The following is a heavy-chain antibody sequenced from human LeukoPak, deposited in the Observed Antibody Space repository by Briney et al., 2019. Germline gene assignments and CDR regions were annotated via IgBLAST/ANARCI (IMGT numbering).Heavy chain of an antibody. D-gene: IGHD1-26*01. CDR1: GFTFSTYG. J-gene: IGHJ3*02. CDR3: ARGGRAGWSGSYEDSFDI. Sequence: GGSLRLSCAASGFTFSTYGMHWVRQAPGRGLEWVAAISHDESNKYYGDSVKGRFTISRDKSKNTLYLQMNSLRADDTAVYYCARGGRAGWSGSYEDSFDIWGQGTMVTVSS. V-gene: IGHV3-30*12. CDR2: ISHDESNK.